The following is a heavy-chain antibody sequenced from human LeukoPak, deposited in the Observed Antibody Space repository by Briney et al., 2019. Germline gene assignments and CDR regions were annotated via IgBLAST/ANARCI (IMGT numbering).Heavy chain of an antibody. CDR1: GFTVSRNV. Sequence: GGSLRLSCVASGFTVSRNVMSWVRQAPGKGLEWVSLIYSDDRAFYADSVKGRFTTPRNNSKNTLFLQMSSLKPEDTAIYYCARDLAGFQEPRYYYYMDVWGKGTTVTVSS. D-gene: IGHD1-14*01. J-gene: IGHJ6*03. CDR2: IYSDDRA. CDR3: ARDLAGFQEPRYYYYMDV. V-gene: IGHV3-66*02.